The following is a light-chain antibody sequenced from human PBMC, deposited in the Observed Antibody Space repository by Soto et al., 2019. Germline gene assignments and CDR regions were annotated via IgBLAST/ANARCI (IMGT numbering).Light chain of an antibody. CDR2: DVS. Sequence: QSVLTQPASVSGAPGQSITISCTGTRSDVGGYNYVSWYQQHPGKAPKLMIYDVSNRPSWVSNRFSGSKSGNMASLPISGLQAEYGAEYYCRSDTSSSSKVVVVGGTKLTVL. CDR1: RSDVGGYNY. CDR3: RSDTSSSSKVV. J-gene: IGLJ2*01. V-gene: IGLV2-14*01.